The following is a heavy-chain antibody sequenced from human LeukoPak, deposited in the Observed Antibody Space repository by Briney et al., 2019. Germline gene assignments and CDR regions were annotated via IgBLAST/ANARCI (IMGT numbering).Heavy chain of an antibody. CDR2: ISYDGSNK. J-gene: IGHJ6*02. V-gene: IGHV3-30-3*01. D-gene: IGHD2-21*02. Sequence: GGSLRLSCAASGFTFSSYAMHWVRQAPGKGLEWVAVISYDGSNKYYADSVKGRFTISRDNSKNTLYLQMNSLRAEDTAVYYCAKDLVYCGGDCYSSLYYGMDVWGQGTTVTVSS. CDR1: GFTFSSYA. CDR3: AKDLVYCGGDCYSSLYYGMDV.